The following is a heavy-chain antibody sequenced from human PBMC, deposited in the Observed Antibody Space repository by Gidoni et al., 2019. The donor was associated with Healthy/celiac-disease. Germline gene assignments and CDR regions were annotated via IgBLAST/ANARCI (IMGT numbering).Heavy chain of an antibody. V-gene: IGHV4-30-4*01. CDR1: GGSISSGAYY. CDR2: ISYSGST. Sequence: QVKLQESGPGLVTPSQTLSPPCTVSGGSISSGAYYCGWIRQPPGKCLEWIGYISYSGSTYYNPSLKSRVTISVDTSRNPFSRQLSAVTASHTAVYYGARSIVVVPAAIARDYYYYGMDVWGQGTTVTVSS. J-gene: IGHJ6*02. D-gene: IGHD2-2*01. CDR3: ARSIVVVPAAIARDYYYYGMDV.